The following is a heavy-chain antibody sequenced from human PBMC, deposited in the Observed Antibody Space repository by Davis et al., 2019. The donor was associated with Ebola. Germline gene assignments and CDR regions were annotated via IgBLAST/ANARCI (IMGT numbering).Heavy chain of an antibody. CDR1: GVSISRHY. J-gene: IGHJ4*02. CDR3: SERGSSV. Sequence: PSETLSLTCTVSGVSISRHYWSWIRQPPGKRLEWIGSIYYTGSAYYNSSLASRATISVDTSKSQFSLKLTSVTAADTAMYYCSERGSSVWGQGTLVTVSS. D-gene: IGHD3-10*01. V-gene: IGHV4-59*03. CDR2: IYYTGSA.